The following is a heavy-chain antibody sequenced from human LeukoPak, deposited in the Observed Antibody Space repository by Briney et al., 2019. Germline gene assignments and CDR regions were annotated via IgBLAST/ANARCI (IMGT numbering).Heavy chain of an antibody. CDR1: GGSISTYY. CDR2: VYYSGST. V-gene: IGHV4-59*12. Sequence: SETLSLTCTVSGGSISTYYWSWIRQPPGKGLEWIGYVYYSGSTNYNPSLKSRVTISVDTSKNQFSLKLSSVTAADTAVYYCARGWYYYDSSGYYYWGQGTLVTVSS. J-gene: IGHJ4*02. CDR3: ARGWYYYDSSGYYY. D-gene: IGHD3-22*01.